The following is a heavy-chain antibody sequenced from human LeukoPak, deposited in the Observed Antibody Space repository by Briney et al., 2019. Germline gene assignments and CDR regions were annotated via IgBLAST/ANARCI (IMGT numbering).Heavy chain of an antibody. CDR1: VFTFSTYG. J-gene: IGHJ5*02. V-gene: IGHV3-48*04. Sequence: GGSLRLSCAASVFTFSTYGMQWVRQVPGKGLEWVSYISGSSDSIKYAESVKGRFTNSRDNAKNSLYLHLSSLRAEDTAVYHSGKSRIGFSGLVDLWVQGTLVTVSS. CDR3: GKSRIGFSGLVDL. CDR2: ISGSSDSI. D-gene: IGHD1-26*01.